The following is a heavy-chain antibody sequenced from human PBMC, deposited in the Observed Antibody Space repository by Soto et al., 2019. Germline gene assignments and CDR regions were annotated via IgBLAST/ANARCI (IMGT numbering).Heavy chain of an antibody. Sequence: SETLSLTCAVSGGSISSGGYSWSWIRQPPGKGLEWIGYIYHSGSTYYNPSLKSRVTISVDRSKNQFSLKLSSVTAADTAVYYCARFIRGGSYNWFDPWGQGTLVTVSS. CDR3: ARFIRGGSYNWFDP. CDR2: IYHSGST. D-gene: IGHD3-10*01. CDR1: GGSISSGGYS. V-gene: IGHV4-30-2*01. J-gene: IGHJ5*02.